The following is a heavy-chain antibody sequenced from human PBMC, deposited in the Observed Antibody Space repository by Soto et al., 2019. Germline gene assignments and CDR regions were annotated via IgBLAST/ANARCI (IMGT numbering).Heavy chain of an antibody. Sequence: PGGSLRLSCAASGFTFSSYSMNWVRQAPGKGLEWVSYVSSSSSNIHYADSVKGRFTVSRDKAKNSLYLQMNSLRDEDTAVYFCARDYVGYSSGWYAFDIWGQGTMVTVSS. V-gene: IGHV3-48*02. J-gene: IGHJ3*02. D-gene: IGHD6-13*01. CDR2: VSSSSSNI. CDR3: ARDYVGYSSGWYAFDI. CDR1: GFTFSSYS.